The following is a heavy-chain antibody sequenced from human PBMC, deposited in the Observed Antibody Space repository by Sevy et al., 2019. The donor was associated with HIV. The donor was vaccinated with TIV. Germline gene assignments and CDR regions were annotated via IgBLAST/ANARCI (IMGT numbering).Heavy chain of an antibody. Sequence: GGSLRLSCAASGFTFSDYYMSWIRQAPGKGLEWVSYISSSGSTIYYTDSVKGRFTISRDNAKNSLYLQMNSLRAEDTAVYYCARDSSSWGNWFDPWGQGTLVTVSS. J-gene: IGHJ5*02. CDR3: ARDSSSWGNWFDP. CDR2: ISSSGSTI. V-gene: IGHV3-11*01. D-gene: IGHD6-13*01. CDR1: GFTFSDYY.